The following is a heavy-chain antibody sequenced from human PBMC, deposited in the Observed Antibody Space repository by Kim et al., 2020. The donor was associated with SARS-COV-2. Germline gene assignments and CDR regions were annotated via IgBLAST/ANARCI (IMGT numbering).Heavy chain of an antibody. CDR2: MNPNSGNT. CDR1: GYTFTSYD. D-gene: IGHD6-13*01. V-gene: IGHV1-8*01. J-gene: IGHJ6*02. Sequence: ASVKVSCKASGYTFTSYDINWVRQATGQGLEWMGWMNPNSGNTGYAQKFQGRVTMTRNTSISTAYMELSSLRSEDTAVYYCARGRPISSSWGYYYYYGMDVWGQGTTVTVSS. CDR3: ARGRPISSSWGYYYYYGMDV.